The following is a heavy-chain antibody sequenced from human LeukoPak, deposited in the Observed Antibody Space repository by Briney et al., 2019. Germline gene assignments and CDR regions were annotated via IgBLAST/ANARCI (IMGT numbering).Heavy chain of an antibody. Sequence: ASVKVSCKASGYTFTSYGINWVRQATGQGLEWMGWMNPNSGNTGYAQKFQGRVTMTRNTSISTAYMELSSLRSEDTAVYYCARLQDYGDYGRYFQHWGQGTLVTVSS. V-gene: IGHV1-8*01. CDR2: MNPNSGNT. CDR1: GYTFTSYG. D-gene: IGHD4-17*01. CDR3: ARLQDYGDYGRYFQH. J-gene: IGHJ1*01.